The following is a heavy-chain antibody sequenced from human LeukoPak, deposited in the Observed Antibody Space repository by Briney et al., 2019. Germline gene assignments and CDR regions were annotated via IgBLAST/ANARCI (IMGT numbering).Heavy chain of an antibody. CDR2: ISSNGGST. Sequence: GGSLRLSCAASGFTFSSYAMHWVRQAPGKGLEYVSAISSNGGSTYYANSVKGRFTISRDNSKNTLYLQMGSLRAEDMAVYYCARAGAAANPYYFDYWGQGTLVTVSS. CDR1: GFTFSSYA. CDR3: ARAGAAANPYYFDY. J-gene: IGHJ4*02. D-gene: IGHD6-13*01. V-gene: IGHV3-64*01.